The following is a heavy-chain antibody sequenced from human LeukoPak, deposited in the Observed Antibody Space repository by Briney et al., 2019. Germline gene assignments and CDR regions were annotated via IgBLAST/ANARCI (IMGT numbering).Heavy chain of an antibody. V-gene: IGHV1-2*02. D-gene: IGHD5-12*01. J-gene: IGHJ4*02. CDR1: GYTFTGYY. CDR2: INPNSGGT. Sequence: ASVKVSCKASGYTFTGYYMHWVRQAPGQGLEWMGWINPNSGGTNYAQKFQGRVTMTRDTSISTAYMELSRLRSDDTAVYYCARGRPDIVATIGDFDYWGQGTLVTVSS. CDR3: ARGRPDIVATIGDFDY.